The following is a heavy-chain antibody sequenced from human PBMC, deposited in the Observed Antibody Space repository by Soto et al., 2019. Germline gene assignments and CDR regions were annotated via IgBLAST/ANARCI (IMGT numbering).Heavy chain of an antibody. Sequence: SETLSLTCTVAGGSSSSYYWSCIRQPPGKGLEWIGQIYYSGSTNYNPSLKSRVTISVHTSSSQFSLELSSVTAADTAVYYCARGLISGSHYSGGWYYFDSWGPGTQVTVSS. D-gene: IGHD1-26*01. V-gene: IGHV4-59*12. CDR3: ARGLISGSHYSGGWYYFDS. J-gene: IGHJ4*02. CDR2: IYYSGST. CDR1: GGSSSSYY.